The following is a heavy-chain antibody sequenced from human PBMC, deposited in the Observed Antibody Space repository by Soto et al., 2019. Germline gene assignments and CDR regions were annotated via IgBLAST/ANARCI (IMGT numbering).Heavy chain of an antibody. V-gene: IGHV3-21*01. J-gene: IGHJ4*02. CDR2: ISSSSSYI. CDR3: ARDLYSSSARYFDY. Sequence: EVQLVESGGGLVKPGGSLRLSCAASGFTFSSYSMNWVRQAPGKGLEWVSSISSSSSYIYYADSVKGRFTISRDNAKNSLYLQRNSLRAEDTAVYYCARDLYSSSARYFDYWGQGTLFTVSS. CDR1: GFTFSSYS. D-gene: IGHD6-6*01.